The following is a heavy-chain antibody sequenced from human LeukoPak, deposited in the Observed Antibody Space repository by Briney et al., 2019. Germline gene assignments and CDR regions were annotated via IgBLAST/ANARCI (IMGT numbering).Heavy chain of an antibody. D-gene: IGHD2-15*01. CDR3: ARVRPGYCSGGSCPYYFDY. CDR2: INPNSGFT. Sequence: ASVKVSCKASGYPFTGYYLHWVRQAPGQGLEWMGWINPNSGFTNYAQKFQGRVTMTRDTSISTAYMELSRLRSDDTAVYYCARVRPGYCSGGSCPYYFDYWGQGTLVTVSS. J-gene: IGHJ4*02. V-gene: IGHV1-2*02. CDR1: GYPFTGYY.